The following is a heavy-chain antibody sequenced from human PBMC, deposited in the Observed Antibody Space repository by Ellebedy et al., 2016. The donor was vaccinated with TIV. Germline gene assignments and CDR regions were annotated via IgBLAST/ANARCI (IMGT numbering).Heavy chain of an antibody. V-gene: IGHV3-23*01. CDR2: LSGSGSSP. J-gene: IGHJ4*02. D-gene: IGHD5-18*01. CDR3: AAVVDTTLVDWYYFGY. CDR1: GFSFSRYA. Sequence: GESLKISCAASGFSFSRYAMSWVRQAPGKGLDWVSSLSGSGSSPYYADSVAGRFTLSRDNSKNTLYLQMNRLRAEDTAVYYCAAVVDTTLVDWYYFGYWGQGTAVTVSS.